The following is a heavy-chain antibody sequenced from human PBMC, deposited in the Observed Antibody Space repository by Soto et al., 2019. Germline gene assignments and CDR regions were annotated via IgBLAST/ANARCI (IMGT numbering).Heavy chain of an antibody. J-gene: IGHJ5*02. CDR2: IYYSGST. CDR3: AREIAAAKENWFDP. V-gene: IGHV4-59*01. D-gene: IGHD6-13*01. Sequence: KASETLSLTCTVSGGSISSYYWSWIRQPPGKGLEWIGYIYYSGSTNYNPSLKSRVTISVDTSKNQFSLKLSSVTAADTAVYYCAREIAAAKENWFDPWGQGTLVTVSS. CDR1: GGSISSYY.